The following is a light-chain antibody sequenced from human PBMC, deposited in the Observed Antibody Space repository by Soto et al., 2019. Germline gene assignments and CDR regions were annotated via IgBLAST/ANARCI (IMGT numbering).Light chain of an antibody. CDR2: GAS. V-gene: IGKV3-15*01. Sequence: EIVLTQSPGTLSLSPGERATLSCRASQSVSSNLAWYQQKPGQAPRLLIYGASTRAAGVPARFSGSGSGTEFTLTITSLQSEDIALYYCQQYNIWPPITFGQGTRLEIK. CDR1: QSVSSN. J-gene: IGKJ5*01. CDR3: QQYNIWPPIT.